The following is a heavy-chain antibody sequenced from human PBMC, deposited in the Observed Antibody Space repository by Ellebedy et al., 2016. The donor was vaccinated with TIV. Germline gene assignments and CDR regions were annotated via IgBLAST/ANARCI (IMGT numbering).Heavy chain of an antibody. CDR3: ARANSVILKGPGY. V-gene: IGHV1-18*01. CDR1: GYTFSDYG. D-gene: IGHD2-15*01. CDR2: INPYNGNA. J-gene: IGHJ4*02. Sequence: AASVKVSCKASGYTFSDYGINWVRQAPGQGLEWMGWINPYNGNAHYAQSFQGRVTMTTDTSTNTAFMGLRSLIPDDTAVYYCARANSVILKGPGYWGQGALVTVSS.